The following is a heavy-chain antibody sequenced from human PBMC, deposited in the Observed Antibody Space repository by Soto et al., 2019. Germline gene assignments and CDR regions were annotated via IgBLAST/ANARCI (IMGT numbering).Heavy chain of an antibody. CDR3: TRAHGHYYYYYMDV. V-gene: IGHV3-49*03. J-gene: IGHJ6*03. Sequence: GGSLRLSCTASGFTFGDYAMSWFRQAPGKGLEWVGFIRSKAYGGTTEYAASVKGRFTISRDDSKSIAYLQMNSLKTEDTAVYYCTRAHGHYYYYYMDVWGKGTTVTVSS. CDR2: IRSKAYGGTT. CDR1: GFTFGDYA.